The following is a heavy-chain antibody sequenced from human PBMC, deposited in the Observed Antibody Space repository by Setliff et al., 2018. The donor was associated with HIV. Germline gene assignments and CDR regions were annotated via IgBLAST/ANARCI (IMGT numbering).Heavy chain of an antibody. CDR1: GYKFTGHH. J-gene: IGHJ4*02. Sequence: ASVKVSCKASGYKFTGHHIQWMRQAPGQGLEWMGIINPISGNTNYAQNFQGRVTMTRDTSTSIVYMELSSLRSEDTAVYYCARGPTRSGAVYDSDGYYLRFFDYWGQGALVTVSS. CDR2: INPISGNT. D-gene: IGHD3-22*01. V-gene: IGHV1-46*03. CDR3: ARGPTRSGAVYDSDGYYLRFFDY.